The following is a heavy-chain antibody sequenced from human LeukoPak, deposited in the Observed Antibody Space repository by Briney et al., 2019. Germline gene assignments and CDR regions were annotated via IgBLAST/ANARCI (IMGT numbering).Heavy chain of an antibody. D-gene: IGHD7-27*01. CDR3: ARTPKTGSFDY. CDR1: GFSFSNYA. Sequence: PGGSLRLSCAASGFSFSNYAMSWVRQAPGKGLEWVSTISNTGGTTYYADSVKGRFTISRDNSKNTLSLQMNSLGVEDTAVYFCARTPKTGSFDYWGQGTLVSVSS. CDR2: ISNTGGTT. J-gene: IGHJ4*02. V-gene: IGHV3-23*01.